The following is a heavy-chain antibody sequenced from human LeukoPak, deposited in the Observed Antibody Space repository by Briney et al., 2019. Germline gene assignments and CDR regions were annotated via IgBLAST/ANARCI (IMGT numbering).Heavy chain of an antibody. D-gene: IGHD2-15*01. CDR2: ISSRSSYI. V-gene: IGHV3-21*01. CDR1: GFTFSSYS. J-gene: IGHJ4*02. CDR3: ARDDVVRSDY. Sequence: PVGSLRLSCAASGFTFSSYSMNWVRQAPGKGLEWVSSISSRSSYIYYADSVKGRFTISRDNAKNSLYLQMNSLRAEDTAVYYCARDDVVRSDYWGQGTPVTVSS.